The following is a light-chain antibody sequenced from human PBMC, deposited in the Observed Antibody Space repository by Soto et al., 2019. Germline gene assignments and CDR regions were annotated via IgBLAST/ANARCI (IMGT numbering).Light chain of an antibody. V-gene: IGKV3-15*01. Sequence: EIVMTQSPATLSVSPGERVTLSCRASQSVGTNLAWYQQKPGQAPRLLILGASTRASGIPAKFSGSGSGTEFTLSIGSLQSEDFAVYYCHQYNNWPPWTFGQGTKVDIK. CDR2: GAS. J-gene: IGKJ1*01. CDR1: QSVGTN. CDR3: HQYNNWPPWT.